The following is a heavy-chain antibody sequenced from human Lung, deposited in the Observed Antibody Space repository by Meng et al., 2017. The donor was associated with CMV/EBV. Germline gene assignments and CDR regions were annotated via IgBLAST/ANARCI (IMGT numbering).Heavy chain of an antibody. CDR3: ARSITIYRIDV. CDR2: INTYKGNT. V-gene: IGHV1-18*01. CDR1: DYSFTSYG. D-gene: IGHD3-3*01. J-gene: IGHJ6*02. Sequence: ASXXVSCKASDYSFTSYGISWVRQAPGQGLEWMGWINTYKGNTNYAQQFQGRVTMTAETSTSTVYMEVRGLRFDDTAIYYCARSITIYRIDVWGLGTAVTVSS.